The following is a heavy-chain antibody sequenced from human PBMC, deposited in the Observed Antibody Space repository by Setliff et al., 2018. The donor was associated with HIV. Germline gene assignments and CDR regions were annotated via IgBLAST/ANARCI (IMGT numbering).Heavy chain of an antibody. CDR1: GFTFGDYF. CDR2: IRTTSTHT. J-gene: IGHJ2*01. Sequence: PGESLKISCAASGFTFGDYFMSWVRQAPGKGLEWISYIRTTSTHTNYADSVKGRFTISRDNAKNSLYLQMSSLRAEDTAVYYCARYYYDHLGYMSYADWYFDLWGPGTLVTVSS. V-gene: IGHV3-11*03. D-gene: IGHD3-22*01. CDR3: ARYYYDHLGYMSYADWYFDL.